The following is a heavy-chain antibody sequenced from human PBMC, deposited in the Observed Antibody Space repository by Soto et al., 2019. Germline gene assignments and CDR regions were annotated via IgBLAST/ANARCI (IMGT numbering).Heavy chain of an antibody. CDR3: ARGGQGYSSSSYGY. D-gene: IGHD6-6*01. CDR1: GGSISSYY. J-gene: IGHJ4*02. CDR2: IYYSGST. Sequence: SETLSLTCTVSGGSISSYYWSWIRQPPGKGLEWIGYIYYSGSTNYNPSLKSRVTISVDTSKNQFSLKLSSVTAADTAVYYCARGGQGYSSSSYGYWGQGTLVTVSS. V-gene: IGHV4-59*01.